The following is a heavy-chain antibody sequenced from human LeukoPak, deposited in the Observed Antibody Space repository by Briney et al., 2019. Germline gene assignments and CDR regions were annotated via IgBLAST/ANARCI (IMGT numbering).Heavy chain of an antibody. Sequence: PGRSLRLSCAASGFTFSSYAMSWVSQAPWKGLEWVAYISSTGTTISYAVSVKGRFTISRDNTRNSLYLQMNSLRDEDTAIYYCARDERPNVFDLWGQGTMVTVSS. D-gene: IGHD1-1*01. CDR1: GFTFSSYA. J-gene: IGHJ3*01. V-gene: IGHV3-48*02. CDR2: ISSTGTTI. CDR3: ARDERPNVFDL.